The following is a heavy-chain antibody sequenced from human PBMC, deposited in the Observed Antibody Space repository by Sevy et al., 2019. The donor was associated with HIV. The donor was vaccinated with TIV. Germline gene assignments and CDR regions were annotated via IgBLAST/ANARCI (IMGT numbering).Heavy chain of an antibody. CDR1: GASISSSHYY. CDR3: ARDYGSTYFFDS. V-gene: IGHV4-39*01. Sequence: SETLSLTCAVSGASISSSHYYWGWIRQPPGEGLEWIGNIYYSGTTYYSPSLKSRATIPVDTSKNQFSLKLSSVTAADTAIYYCARDYGSTYFFDSWGQGTLVTVSS. D-gene: IGHD4-17*01. J-gene: IGHJ4*02. CDR2: IYYSGTT.